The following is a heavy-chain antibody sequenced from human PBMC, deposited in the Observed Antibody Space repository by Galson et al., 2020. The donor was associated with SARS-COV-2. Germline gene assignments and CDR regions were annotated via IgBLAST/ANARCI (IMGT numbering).Heavy chain of an antibody. J-gene: IGHJ4*02. CDR3: GKVRLDYVFAPWDH. D-gene: IGHD3-16*01. CDR2: ISYDGSNK. Sequence: GGSLRLSCAASGFTFSTYGMHWVHQAPGKGLEWVALISYDGSNKYYVDSVKGRFTISRDNSKNMLYLQMNSLRAEDTAIYYCGKVRLDYVFAPWDHWGQGTLVTVSS. CDR1: GFTFSTYG. V-gene: IGHV3-30*18.